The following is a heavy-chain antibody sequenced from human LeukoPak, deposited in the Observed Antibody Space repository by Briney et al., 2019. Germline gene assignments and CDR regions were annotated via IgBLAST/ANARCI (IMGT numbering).Heavy chain of an antibody. Sequence: GGSLRLSCAASGFTFTTYWMSWVRQAPGKGLEWVSGINWNGGSTGYADSVKGRFTISRDNAKNSLYLQMNSLRAEDTALYYCARVQRDDAFDIWGQGTMVTVSS. J-gene: IGHJ3*02. CDR1: GFTFTTYW. CDR2: INWNGGST. CDR3: ARVQRDDAFDI. V-gene: IGHV3-20*04.